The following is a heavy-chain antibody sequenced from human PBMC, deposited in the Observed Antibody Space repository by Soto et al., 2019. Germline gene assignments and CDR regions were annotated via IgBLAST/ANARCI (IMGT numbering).Heavy chain of an antibody. Sequence: QVQLVESGGGAVQPGESLRLSCVASGFDFTYYAMHWVRQAPGKGLESVAVMSSDGSKIHHTDSVKGRFTISRDNSKNTLYLQMNSLRKEDTAVYFCAKDEGVGGTLGLFDYWGQGTLFSVSS. CDR2: MSSDGSKI. CDR1: GFDFTYYA. V-gene: IGHV3-30*18. J-gene: IGHJ4*02. CDR3: AKDEGVGGTLGLFDY. D-gene: IGHD1-26*01.